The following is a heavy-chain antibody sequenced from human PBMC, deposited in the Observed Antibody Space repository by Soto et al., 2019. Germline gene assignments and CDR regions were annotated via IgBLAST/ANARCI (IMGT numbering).Heavy chain of an antibody. J-gene: IGHJ4*02. CDR3: ARDLLMKRGSYYSHDY. CDR2: INPNSGGT. CDR1: GYTFTGYY. V-gene: IGHV1-2*02. D-gene: IGHD1-26*01. Sequence: ASVKVSCKASGYTFTGYYMHWVRQAPGQGLEWMGWINPNSGGTNYAQKFQGRVTMTRDTSISTAYMELSRLRSDDTAVYYCARDLLMKRGSYYSHDYWGQGTLVTVSS.